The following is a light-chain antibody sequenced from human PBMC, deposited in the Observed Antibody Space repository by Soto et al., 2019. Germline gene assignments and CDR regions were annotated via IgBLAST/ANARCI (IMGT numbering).Light chain of an antibody. CDR1: QSVSSSY. Sequence: EIVVTQSPGTLSLSPGERATLSCRASQSVSSSYLAWYQQKPGQAPRLLIYGASTRATGIPARFSGSGSGTEFILTISSLQSEDFGVYYCQQYNNWPRTFGRGTKVDI. CDR2: GAS. V-gene: IGKV3-15*01. CDR3: QQYNNWPRT. J-gene: IGKJ1*01.